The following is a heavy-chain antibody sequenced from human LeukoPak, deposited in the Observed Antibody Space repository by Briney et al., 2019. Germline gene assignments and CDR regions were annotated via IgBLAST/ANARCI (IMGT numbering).Heavy chain of an antibody. CDR3: ARDLETTVAGDAFDI. Sequence: SETLSLTCTVSGGSISSGDYYWSWIRQPPGKGLEWIGYIYYSGSTYYNPSLKSRVTISVDTSKNQFSLKLSSVTAADTAVYYCARDLETTVAGDAFDIWGQGTMVTVSS. D-gene: IGHD4-23*01. CDR2: IYYSGST. J-gene: IGHJ3*02. V-gene: IGHV4-30-4*08. CDR1: GGSISSGDYY.